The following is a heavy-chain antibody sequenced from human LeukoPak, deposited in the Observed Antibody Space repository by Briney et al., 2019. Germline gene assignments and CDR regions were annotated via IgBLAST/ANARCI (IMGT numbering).Heavy chain of an antibody. V-gene: IGHV3-21*01. Sequence: GGSLRLSCAASGFIFNTYSMNWVRQAPGKGLEWVSSISSTTSYIFYADSVKGRFTISRDNAKNSLYLQMTSLRAEDTAAYYCARPLSSGSPQGLPTSPHLDYWGQGALVTVSS. CDR2: ISSTTSYI. CDR3: ARPLSSGSPQGLPTSPHLDY. CDR1: GFIFNTYS. J-gene: IGHJ4*02. D-gene: IGHD3-10*01.